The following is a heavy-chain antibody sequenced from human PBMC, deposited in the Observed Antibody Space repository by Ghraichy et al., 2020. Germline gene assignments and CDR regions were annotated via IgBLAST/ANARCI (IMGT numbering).Heavy chain of an antibody. CDR2: IYYSGST. Sequence: SETLSLTCTVSGGSISSSSYYWGWIRQPPGKGLEWIGSIYYSGSTYYNPSLKSRVTISVDTSKNQFSLKLSSVTAADTAVYYCARISLVPATAFDYWGQGTLVTVSS. J-gene: IGHJ4*02. V-gene: IGHV4-39*01. CDR1: GGSISSSSYY. D-gene: IGHD2-2*01. CDR3: ARISLVPATAFDY.